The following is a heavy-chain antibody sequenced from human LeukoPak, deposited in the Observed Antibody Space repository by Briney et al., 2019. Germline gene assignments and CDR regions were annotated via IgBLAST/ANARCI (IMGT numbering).Heavy chain of an antibody. Sequence: PGGSLRLSCAASGFPFSNAWMSWVRQAPGKGLEWVGRIKSKTDGVTTDYAAPVKGRFTISRDDSKNTLYLQMNSLKTEDTAVYYCTTEPDTAMVRDIDYWGQGTLVTVSS. D-gene: IGHD5-18*01. CDR2: IKSKTDGVTT. CDR1: GFPFSNAW. V-gene: IGHV3-15*01. CDR3: TTEPDTAMVRDIDY. J-gene: IGHJ4*02.